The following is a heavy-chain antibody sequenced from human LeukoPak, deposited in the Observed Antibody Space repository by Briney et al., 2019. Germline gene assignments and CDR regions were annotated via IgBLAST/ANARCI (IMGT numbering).Heavy chain of an antibody. D-gene: IGHD3-16*01. CDR3: ARVLVPAGGGVVDY. CDR1: GYTFIDYY. CDR2: INSNSGGT. J-gene: IGHJ4*02. Sequence: GASVKVSCKASGYTFIDYYMHWVRQAPGQGLEWMGWINSNSGGTNYARKFQGRVTMTRDTSITTAYMELSSLRSDDTAVYYCARVLVPAGGGVVDYWGQGTLVTVSS. V-gene: IGHV1-2*02.